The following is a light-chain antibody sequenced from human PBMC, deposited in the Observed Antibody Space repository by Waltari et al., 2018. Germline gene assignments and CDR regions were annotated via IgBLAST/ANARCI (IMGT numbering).Light chain of an antibody. CDR2: DAS. Sequence: DIHMTQSPSSLSASVGDRVTITCQASQDINNYLKWYQQKPGKALKVLIYDASNLETGVPSRFSGSRSGTDYTFTISSLQPEDIATYYCQQYDRLLTFGGGTRVEIK. CDR3: QQYDRLLT. V-gene: IGKV1-33*01. CDR1: QDINNY. J-gene: IGKJ4*01.